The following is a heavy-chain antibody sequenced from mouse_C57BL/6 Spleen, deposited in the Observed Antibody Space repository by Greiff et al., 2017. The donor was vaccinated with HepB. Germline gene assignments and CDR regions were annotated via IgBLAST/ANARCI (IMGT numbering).Heavy chain of an antibody. V-gene: IGHV3-6*01. CDR1: GYSITSGYY. J-gene: IGHJ3*01. CDR2: ISYDGSN. CDR3: AREEYYDYERAWFAY. D-gene: IGHD2-4*01. Sequence: DVQLQESGPGLVKPSQSLSLTCSVTGYSITSGYYWNWIRQFPGNKLEWMGYISYDGSNNYNPSLKNRISITRDTSKNQFFLKLNSVTTEDTATYYCAREEYYDYERAWFAYWGQGTLVTVSA.